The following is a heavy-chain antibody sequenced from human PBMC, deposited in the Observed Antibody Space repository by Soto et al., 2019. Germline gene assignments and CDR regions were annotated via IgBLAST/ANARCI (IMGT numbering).Heavy chain of an antibody. CDR1: GYTFTSYG. J-gene: IGHJ5*02. Sequence: ASVKVSCKASGYTFTSYGISWVRQAPGQGLEWMGWISAYNGNTNYAQKLQGRVTMTTDTSTSTAYMELRSLRSDDTAVYYCARALWPKDTAMVYNWFSPWGQGTLVTVSS. CDR2: ISAYNGNT. CDR3: ARALWPKDTAMVYNWFSP. D-gene: IGHD5-18*01. V-gene: IGHV1-18*01.